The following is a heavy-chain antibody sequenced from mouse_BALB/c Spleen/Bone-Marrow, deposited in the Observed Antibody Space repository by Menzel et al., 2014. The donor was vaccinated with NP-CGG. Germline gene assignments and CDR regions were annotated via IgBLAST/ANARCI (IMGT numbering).Heavy chain of an antibody. V-gene: IGHV14-3*02. CDR3: ATYYYGSSLFAY. Sequence: EVQLQQSGAELVKPGASVKLSCTASGFNIKHTYIHWVKPRPEQGLEWIGRIDPANVNTKYDPKFQGKATITADTSSNTAYLQLSSLTSEDTAVYYCATYYYGSSLFAYWGQGTLVTVSA. CDR1: GFNIKHTY. CDR2: IDPANVNT. J-gene: IGHJ3*01. D-gene: IGHD1-1*01.